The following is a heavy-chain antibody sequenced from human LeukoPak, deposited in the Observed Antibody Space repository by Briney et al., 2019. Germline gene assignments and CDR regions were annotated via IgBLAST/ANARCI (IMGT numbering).Heavy chain of an antibody. CDR2: IYYSGST. V-gene: IGHV4-59*11. Sequence: SETLSLTCTVSGGSISSHYWSWIRQPPGKGLEWIGYIYYSGSTNYNPSLKSRVTISVDTSKNQFSLKLSSVTAADTAVYYFARGGSGDNSSLAYFDYWGQGTLVTVSS. J-gene: IGHJ4*02. CDR1: GGSISSHY. CDR3: ARGGSGDNSSLAYFDY. D-gene: IGHD6-13*01.